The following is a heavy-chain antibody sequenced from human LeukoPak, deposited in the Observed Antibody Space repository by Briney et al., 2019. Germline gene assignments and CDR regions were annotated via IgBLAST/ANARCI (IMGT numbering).Heavy chain of an antibody. V-gene: IGHV3-23*01. Sequence: GGSLRLSCAASGFTFSSYAMSWVRQAPGKGLEWVSAISGSGGSTYYADSVKGRFTISRDSSKNTLYLQMNSLRAEDTAVYYCAKDPSYYDILTGYSDYWGQGTLVTVSS. CDR3: AKDPSYYDILTGYSDY. CDR1: GFTFSSYA. D-gene: IGHD3-9*01. CDR2: ISGSGGST. J-gene: IGHJ4*02.